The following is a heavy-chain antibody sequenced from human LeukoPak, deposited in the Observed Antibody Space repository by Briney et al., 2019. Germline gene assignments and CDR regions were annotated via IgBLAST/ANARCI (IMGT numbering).Heavy chain of an antibody. CDR3: ARRITGTTSDSFDY. J-gene: IGHJ4*02. Sequence: PSETLSLTCTVSGGSISSTNYYWDWIRQPPGKELEWIGSIHYSGSTYYNPSLKSRVTISVDTSRNHFSLKLSSVTAAHTALYYCARRITGTTSDSFDYWGQGTLVTVSS. CDR1: GGSISSTNYY. CDR2: IHYSGST. V-gene: IGHV4-39*02. D-gene: IGHD1-20*01.